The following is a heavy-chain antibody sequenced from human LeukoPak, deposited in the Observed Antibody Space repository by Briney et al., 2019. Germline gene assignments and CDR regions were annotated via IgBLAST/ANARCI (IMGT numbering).Heavy chain of an antibody. Sequence: PEGSLRLSCAASGFTFSDYNMNWVRQAPGKGLEWVSYITNGGSTIHHADSVKGRFTISRNNAKKTLYLQMNSLRAEDTAVYYCARSIVLTGGGVDVWGQGTTVTVSS. CDR1: GFTFSDYN. V-gene: IGHV3-11*01. J-gene: IGHJ6*02. CDR2: ITNGGSTI. CDR3: ARSIVLTGGGVDV. D-gene: IGHD2/OR15-2a*01.